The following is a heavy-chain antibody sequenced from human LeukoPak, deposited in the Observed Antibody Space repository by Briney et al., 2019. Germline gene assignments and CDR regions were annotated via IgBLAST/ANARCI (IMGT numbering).Heavy chain of an antibody. D-gene: IGHD3-22*01. J-gene: IGHJ6*02. CDR3: ARVDSSGYYGMDV. Sequence: GGSLRLSCPASGFTFSSYWMSWVRQAPGKGLEWVANIKQDGSEKYYVDSVKGQFTISRDNAKNSLYLQMNSLRAGDTAVYYCARVDSSGYYGMDVWGQGTTVTVSS. CDR2: IKQDGSEK. CDR1: GFTFSSYW. V-gene: IGHV3-7*01.